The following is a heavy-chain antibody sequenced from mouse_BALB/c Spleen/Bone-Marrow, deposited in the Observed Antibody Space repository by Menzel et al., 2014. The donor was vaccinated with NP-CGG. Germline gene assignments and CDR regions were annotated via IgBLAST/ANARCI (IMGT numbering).Heavy chain of an antibody. CDR2: ISIYSGNT. V-gene: IGHV1-67*01. Sequence: QVQPKESGPELVRPGVSVKISCKGSGYTFTDYPMHWVKQSHAKSLEWIGVISIYSGNTNYNQNFKGKAKMTVDKSSSTVYMELARLTSEDSAIYHCARGFLGYFDYWGQGTTLTVSS. CDR1: GYTFTDYP. J-gene: IGHJ2*01. CDR3: ARGFLGYFDY.